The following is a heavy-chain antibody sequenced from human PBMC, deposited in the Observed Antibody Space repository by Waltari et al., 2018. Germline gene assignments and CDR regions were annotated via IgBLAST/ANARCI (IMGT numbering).Heavy chain of an antibody. J-gene: IGHJ4*02. CDR2: IRSKPNNYAT. CDR1: GFTFSGSP. V-gene: IGHV3-73*01. D-gene: IGHD6-13*01. CDR3: TGGAVTGTDF. Sequence: EVQVVESGGGLVEPGGYLKLSCESAGFTFSGSPNHWVRQTSGKGLEWIGRIRSKPNNYATRYTASVEGRFTISRDDSENTAYLQMSSLMTEDTAVYYCTGGAVTGTDFWGQGTLVTVSS.